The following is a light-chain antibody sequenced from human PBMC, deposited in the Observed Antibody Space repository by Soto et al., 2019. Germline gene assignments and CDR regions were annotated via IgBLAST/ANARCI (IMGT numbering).Light chain of an antibody. CDR3: LLFYSGTRV. V-gene: IGLV7-46*01. Sequence: QAVVTQESSLTVPPGGTVTLTCDSSTGSVTSGHYPYWFQQKPGQAPKTLIFDTNNKLSWTPARFSGSLRGGKAALTLSGAQPEDEADYYCLLFYSGTRVFGGGTKLTVL. J-gene: IGLJ2*01. CDR1: TGSVTSGHY. CDR2: DTN.